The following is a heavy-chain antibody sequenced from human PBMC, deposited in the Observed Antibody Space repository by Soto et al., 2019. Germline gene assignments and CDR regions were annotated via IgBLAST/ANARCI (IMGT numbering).Heavy chain of an antibody. CDR1: GNSFASYA. Sequence: QVQLVQSGAEVKKPGASVKVSCKASGNSFASYAISWMRQAPGQGLEWMGWISANNGNTNYAQKLQGRVTMTTDTSTSTAYLALRGLRSDDTAVDYCARDPPPPDYWGQGTLVTVSA. CDR2: ISANNGNT. CDR3: ARDPPPPDY. J-gene: IGHJ4*02. V-gene: IGHV1-18*01.